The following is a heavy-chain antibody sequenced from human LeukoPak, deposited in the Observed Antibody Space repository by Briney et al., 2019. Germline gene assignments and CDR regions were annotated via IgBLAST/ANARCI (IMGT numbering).Heavy chain of an antibody. J-gene: IGHJ4*02. CDR3: AKDKRSYPSYFDY. CDR1: GFTFSRYN. Sequence: GGSLRFACAASGFTFSRYNMHWVRQAPGKGLECVSAISGSGGSTYYADSGKGRFTISRDNSKNTLYLQMNSLRAEDTAVYYCAKDKRSYPSYFDYWGQGTLVTVSS. V-gene: IGHV3-23*01. D-gene: IGHD1-26*01. CDR2: ISGSGGST.